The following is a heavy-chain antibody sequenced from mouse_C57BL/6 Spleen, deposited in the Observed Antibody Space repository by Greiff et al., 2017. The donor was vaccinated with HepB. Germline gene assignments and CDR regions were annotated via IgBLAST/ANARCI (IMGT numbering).Heavy chain of an antibody. D-gene: IGHD2-4*01. CDR1: GYTFTDYE. CDR3: TRYGYDYDEGY. V-gene: IGHV1-15*01. CDR2: IDTETGGT. Sequence: QVQLKESGAELVRPGASVTLSCKASGYTFTDYEMHWVKQTPVHGLEWIGAIDTETGGTAYNQKFKGKAILTADKSSSRAYMELRSLTSEDSAVYYCTRYGYDYDEGYWGQGTTLTVSS. J-gene: IGHJ2*01.